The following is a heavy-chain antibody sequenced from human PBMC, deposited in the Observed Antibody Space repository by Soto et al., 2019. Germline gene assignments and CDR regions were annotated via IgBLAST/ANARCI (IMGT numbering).Heavy chain of an antibody. J-gene: IGHJ4*02. V-gene: IGHV1-3*01. CDR3: ARGESVGGDY. Sequence: ASVKVSCKASGYTLTSYAMHWVRQAPGQRLEWMGWINAGNGNTKCSQKFQDRVTITRDTSASTAYMELSSLRSEDTAVYYCARGESVGGDYWGQGTLVTVSS. CDR1: GYTLTSYA. D-gene: IGHD2-15*01. CDR2: INAGNGNT.